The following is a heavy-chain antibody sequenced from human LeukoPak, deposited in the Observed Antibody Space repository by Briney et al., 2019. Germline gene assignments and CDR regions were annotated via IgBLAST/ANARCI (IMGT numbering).Heavy chain of an antibody. Sequence: GGSLRLSCAASGFTFSSHWMHWVRHAPGKGLVWVSRINTDGSSTIYADSVKGRFTISRDNAKNTLYLQMNSLRAEDTAVYFCARDGYFGFDYWGQGTLVTVSS. V-gene: IGHV3-74*01. D-gene: IGHD5-18*01. CDR1: GFTFSSHW. CDR2: INTDGSST. J-gene: IGHJ4*02. CDR3: ARDGYFGFDY.